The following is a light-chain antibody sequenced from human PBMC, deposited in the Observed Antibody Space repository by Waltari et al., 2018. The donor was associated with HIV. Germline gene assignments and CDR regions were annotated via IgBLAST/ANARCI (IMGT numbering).Light chain of an antibody. CDR1: SDDVGYYNY. Sequence: QSALTQPASVSGSPGQSIVISCTGTSDDVGYYNYVSWYQQHPGKVPKLVIYDVTSRPSGVSKRFSGSKSGNTASLTISGLRADDEADYYCSSYVGSSTAWLFGGGTKLTV. CDR2: DVT. CDR3: SSYVGSSTAWL. J-gene: IGLJ3*02. V-gene: IGLV2-14*03.